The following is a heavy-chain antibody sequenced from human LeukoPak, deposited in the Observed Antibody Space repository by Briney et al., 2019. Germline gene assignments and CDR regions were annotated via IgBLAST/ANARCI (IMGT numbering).Heavy chain of an antibody. CDR2: VSGSGANT. Sequence: GGSLRLSCAASGFTFHNYAMGWARQAPGKGPEWVSVVSGSGANTYYADFVKGRFTTSRDNSKNTLFLQMNSLRAEDTAIYYCAKQFGDYVGEAFDIWGQGTMVIVSS. CDR3: AKQFGDYVGEAFDI. V-gene: IGHV3-23*01. CDR1: GFTFHNYA. J-gene: IGHJ3*02. D-gene: IGHD2-21*01.